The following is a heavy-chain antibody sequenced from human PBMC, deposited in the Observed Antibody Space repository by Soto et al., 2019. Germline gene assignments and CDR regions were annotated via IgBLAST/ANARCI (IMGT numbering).Heavy chain of an antibody. J-gene: IGHJ6*02. CDR2: ITGTGGDT. Sequence: EVQLLESGGGLVQPGGSLRLSCAASGFPLSTYGMSWVRQAPGKGPEWVSSITGTGGDTYYADSVKGRFTSSRDNSNNMLYLQMNSLRVEDTAVYYCARIRGYWYGLDVWGQGTKITVSS. V-gene: IGHV3-23*01. CDR3: ARIRGYWYGLDV. CDR1: GFPLSTYG.